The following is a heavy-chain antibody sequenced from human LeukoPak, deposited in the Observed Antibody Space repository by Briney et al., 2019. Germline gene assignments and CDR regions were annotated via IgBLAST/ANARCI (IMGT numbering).Heavy chain of an antibody. Sequence: PGGSLRLSCAASGFTFSSYAMSWVRQAPGKGLEWVSAISGSGGSTYYADSVKGRFTISRDNSKNTLYLQMNSLRAEDTAVYYCAKDLPPSLYSSGWPPDYWGQGTLVTVSS. D-gene: IGHD6-19*01. J-gene: IGHJ4*02. CDR3: AKDLPPSLYSSGWPPDY. CDR1: GFTFSSYA. CDR2: ISGSGGST. V-gene: IGHV3-23*01.